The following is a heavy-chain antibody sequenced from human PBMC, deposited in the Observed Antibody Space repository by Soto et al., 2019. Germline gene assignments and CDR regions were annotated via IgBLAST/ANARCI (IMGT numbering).Heavy chain of an antibody. J-gene: IGHJ5*02. V-gene: IGHV3-9*01. CDR1: GFTFDDYA. D-gene: IGHD2-8*02. CDR3: ARGYCTATICDPWFDP. CDR2: ISWNSGSI. Sequence: GGSLRLSCAASGFTFDDYAMHWVRQAPGKGLEWVSGISWNSGSIGYADSVKGRFTISITTAYLQWSSLKASDTAMYYCARGYCTATICDPWFDPWGQGTLVTVSS.